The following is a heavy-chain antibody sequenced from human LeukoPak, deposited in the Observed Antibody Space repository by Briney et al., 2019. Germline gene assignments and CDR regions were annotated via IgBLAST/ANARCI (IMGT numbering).Heavy chain of an antibody. CDR1: GYTFSTFG. CDR2: ISTYNGNT. V-gene: IGHV1-18*01. D-gene: IGHD1-14*01. Sequence: ASVKDSCKASGYTFSTFGPSWLRQAPGQGLEWMGWISTYNGNTNYAQKLQGRVTMTTDTSTRTAYMDLRSLRSDDTAVYYCATRTGTYTYYFDYWGQGTLVTVSS. J-gene: IGHJ4*02. CDR3: ATRTGTYTYYFDY.